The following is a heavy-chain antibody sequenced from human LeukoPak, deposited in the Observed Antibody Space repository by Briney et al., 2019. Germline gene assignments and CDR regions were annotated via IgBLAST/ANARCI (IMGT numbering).Heavy chain of an antibody. CDR1: GYTFTRYY. V-gene: IGHV1-2*02. CDR2: INPNSGGT. J-gene: IGHJ3*02. CDR3: ARDPTSATVVTPDDAFDI. Sequence: ASVKVSCKASGYTFTRYYMHWVRQAPGQGLEWMVWINPNSGGTNYAQKFQGRVTMTRDTSISTAYMELSRLRSDDTAVYYCARDPTSATVVTPDDAFDIWGQGTMVTVSS. D-gene: IGHD4-23*01.